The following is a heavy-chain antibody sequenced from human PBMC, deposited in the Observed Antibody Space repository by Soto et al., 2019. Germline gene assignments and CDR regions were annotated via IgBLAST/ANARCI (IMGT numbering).Heavy chain of an antibody. V-gene: IGHV4-59*01. CDR2: VYHIGST. CDR3: ARDGSGHDFWDGPWYFDS. J-gene: IGHJ4*02. D-gene: IGHD3-3*01. CDR1: GGSISTSY. Sequence: QLQLQESGPGLVKPSETLSLTCTVSGGSISTSYWSWIRQPPGKGLEWLGYVYHIGSTKYNPSLNNRVTISLDTSQIQFSLKLESVSAADTALYYCARDGSGHDFWDGPWYFDSWGQGTLVTVSS.